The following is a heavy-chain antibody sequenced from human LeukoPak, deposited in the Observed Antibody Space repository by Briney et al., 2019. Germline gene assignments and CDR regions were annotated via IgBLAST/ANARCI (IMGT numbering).Heavy chain of an antibody. CDR3: ARDRGSQLFIDY. J-gene: IGHJ4*02. CDR1: GGSLDTYY. D-gene: IGHD1-26*01. CDR2: VFHTVSH. V-gene: IGHV4-59*01. Sequence: SETLSLTCTVSGGSLDTYYWNWIRPPPGKGLEWIGYVFHTVSHTYNPSLKSRVTIAVDTSKNQFSLKLGSVTAADRAVYYCARDRGSQLFIDYWGQGTLVSVS.